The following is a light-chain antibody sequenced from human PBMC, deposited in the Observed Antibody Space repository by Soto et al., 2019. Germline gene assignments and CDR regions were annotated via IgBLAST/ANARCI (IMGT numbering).Light chain of an antibody. CDR3: QHRMNWPLT. J-gene: IGKJ5*01. CDR2: DAS. CDR1: QTISSRY. V-gene: IGKV3-11*01. Sequence: IVLTQSPGTLSLSPLERATLSCRASQTISSRYLTWYQPKPGQAPRLLIYDASNRATGVPARFTGSGSETDFTLTISSLEPEDFAVYYCQHRMNWPLTFGQGTRREIK.